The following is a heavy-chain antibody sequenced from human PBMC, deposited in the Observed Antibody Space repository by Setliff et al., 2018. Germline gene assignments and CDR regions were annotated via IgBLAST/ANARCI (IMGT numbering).Heavy chain of an antibody. Sequence: SETLSLTCTVSDDSISSRHYYWSWIRQPAGKGLEWIGYVYYSWIANYSPSLKSRLTISVDMSKNEFYLRMASGTSADTAVYYCVRSAVYCASDCYPRYFDSWGQGTLVNVSS. J-gene: IGHJ4*02. D-gene: IGHD2-21*01. CDR2: VYYSWIA. CDR3: VRSAVYCASDCYPRYFDS. CDR1: DDSISSRHYY. V-gene: IGHV4-61*10.